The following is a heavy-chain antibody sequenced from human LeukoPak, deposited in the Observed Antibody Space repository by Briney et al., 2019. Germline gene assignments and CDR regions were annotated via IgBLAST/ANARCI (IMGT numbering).Heavy chain of an antibody. Sequence: GRSLRLSCAASGFIFSNFGMHWVRQAPGKGLEWISYISNDARVTEYADSVKGRFTISRDNSKNTLYLQMNSLRAEDTAVYYCAKSRSSSWYFDYWGQGTLVTVSS. V-gene: IGHV3-NL1*01. CDR1: GFIFSNFG. CDR2: ISNDARVT. D-gene: IGHD6-13*01. J-gene: IGHJ4*02. CDR3: AKSRSSSWYFDY.